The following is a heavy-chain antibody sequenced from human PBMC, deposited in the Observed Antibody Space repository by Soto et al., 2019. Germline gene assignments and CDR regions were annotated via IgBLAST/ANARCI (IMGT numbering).Heavy chain of an antibody. Sequence: GGSLRLSCAASGFTFSSYGMHWVRQAPGKGLEWVAVIWYDGSNKYYADSVKGRFTISRDNSKNTLYLQMNSLRAEDTAVYYCARDSYYDILTGYYKPLWYFDLWGRGTLVTVSS. CDR1: GFTFSSYG. J-gene: IGHJ2*01. CDR3: ARDSYYDILTGYYKPLWYFDL. V-gene: IGHV3-33*01. D-gene: IGHD3-9*01. CDR2: IWYDGSNK.